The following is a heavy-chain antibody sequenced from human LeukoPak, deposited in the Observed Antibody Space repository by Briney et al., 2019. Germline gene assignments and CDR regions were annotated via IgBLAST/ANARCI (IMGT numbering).Heavy chain of an antibody. CDR2: INHSGYT. Sequence: SETLSLTCAVSGVSFDDYYWSWVRQTPGKGLEWIGEINHSGYTNDNPSLKSRVTLSIDTSRKQFSLNLRSVTVADAGTYYCTRMTTGHDYWGQGTLVTISS. J-gene: IGHJ4*02. V-gene: IGHV4-34*01. CDR1: GVSFDDYY. D-gene: IGHD4-17*01. CDR3: TRMTTGHDY.